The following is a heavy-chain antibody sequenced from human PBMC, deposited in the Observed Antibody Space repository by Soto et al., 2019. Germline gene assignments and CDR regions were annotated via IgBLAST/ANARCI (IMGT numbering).Heavy chain of an antibody. J-gene: IGHJ4*02. V-gene: IGHV4-59*12. Sequence: SETLSLTCTVSGGSIINYFWSWFRQAPGKGLEYIGYIYYKGNTNYNPSLESRVTISVDTSKNQFSLKLRSVTAADTAVYYCARDRGGATGGYYFDYWGQGTLVTVSS. CDR3: ARDRGGATGGYYFDY. CDR1: GGSIINYF. D-gene: IGHD1-26*01. CDR2: IYYKGNT.